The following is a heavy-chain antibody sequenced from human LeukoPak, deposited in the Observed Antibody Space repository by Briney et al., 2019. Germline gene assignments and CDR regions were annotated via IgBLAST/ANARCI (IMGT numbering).Heavy chain of an antibody. CDR2: IRSKAYGGTT. CDR3: TRDPHYYYDSSGYYAPFDY. D-gene: IGHD3-22*01. V-gene: IGHV3-49*03. Sequence: GGSLRLSCTASGFTFGDYAMSWFRQAPGKGLEWVGFIRSKAYGGTTEYAASVKGRFTISRDDSKSIAYLQMNSLKTEDTAVYYCTRDPHYYYDSSGYYAPFDYWGQGTLVTVSS. CDR1: GFTFGDYA. J-gene: IGHJ4*02.